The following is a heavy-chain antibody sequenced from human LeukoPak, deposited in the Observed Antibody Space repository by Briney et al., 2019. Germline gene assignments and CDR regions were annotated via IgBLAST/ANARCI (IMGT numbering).Heavy chain of an antibody. CDR3: ARAQYYYDSSGYFDY. D-gene: IGHD3-22*01. J-gene: IGHJ4*02. CDR1: GFTFSSYG. CDR2: IWYDGSNK. V-gene: IGHV3-33*01. Sequence: PGRSLRLSCAASGFTFSSYGMHWVRQAPGKGLEWVAVIWYDGSNKYYADSVKGRFTISRDNSKNTLYLQMNSLRAEDTAVYYCARAQYYYDSSGYFDYWGQGTLVTVSS.